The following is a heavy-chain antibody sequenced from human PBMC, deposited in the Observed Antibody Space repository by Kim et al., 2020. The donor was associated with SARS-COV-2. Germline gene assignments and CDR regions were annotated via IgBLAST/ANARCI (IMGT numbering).Heavy chain of an antibody. V-gene: IGHV2-5*02. CDR3: AHTVLSGSGSYLWDYYYYGMDV. CDR1: GFSLSTSGVG. D-gene: IGHD3-10*01. CDR2: IYWDDDK. Sequence: SGPTLVKPTQTLTLTCTFSGFSLSTSGVGVGWIRQPPGKALEWLALIYWDDDKRYSPSLKSRLTITKDTSKNQVVLTMTNMDPVDTATYYCAHTVLSGSGSYLWDYYYYGMDVWGQGTTVTVSS. J-gene: IGHJ6*02.